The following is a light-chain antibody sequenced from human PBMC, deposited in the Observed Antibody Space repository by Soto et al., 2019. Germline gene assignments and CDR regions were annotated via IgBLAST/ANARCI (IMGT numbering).Light chain of an antibody. CDR3: QQYDSSPIT. CDR2: RAS. Sequence: DIPMTQSPSTLSASVGDRVTITCRASQSIDTWVAWYQQKPGRAPNLLIYRASTLQSGVPSRFSGSGSGTEFTLTIDSLQPDDFATYYCQQYDSSPITFGRGTRLEIK. J-gene: IGKJ5*01. V-gene: IGKV1-5*03. CDR1: QSIDTW.